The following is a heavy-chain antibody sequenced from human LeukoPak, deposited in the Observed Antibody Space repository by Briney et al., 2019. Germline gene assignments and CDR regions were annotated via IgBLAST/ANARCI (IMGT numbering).Heavy chain of an antibody. V-gene: IGHV3-74*01. Sequence: GGSLRLSCAASGITFSYYWMHWVRQAPGKRLVWVSRIDADGSSATYADSVKGRFTISRDNAKNTLYLQMNSLRAEDTAVYYCAREGGYDPFEYWGQGTLVTVSS. CDR3: AREGGYDPFEY. CDR2: IDADGSSA. D-gene: IGHD5-12*01. CDR1: GITFSYYW. J-gene: IGHJ4*02.